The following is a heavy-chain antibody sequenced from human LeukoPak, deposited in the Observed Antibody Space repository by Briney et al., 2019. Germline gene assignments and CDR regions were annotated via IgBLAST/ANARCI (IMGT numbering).Heavy chain of an antibody. CDR3: AREKAAAAGVADY. Sequence: GASVKVSCKASGYTFITYGIIWVRQAPGQGLEWMGWIHTYTGNTYHAQKLQGRVTMTTDTSTSTAYMELRSLRSDDTAVYYCAREKAAAAGVADYWGQGTLVTVSS. CDR1: GYTFITYG. CDR2: IHTYTGNT. D-gene: IGHD6-13*01. V-gene: IGHV1-18*01. J-gene: IGHJ4*02.